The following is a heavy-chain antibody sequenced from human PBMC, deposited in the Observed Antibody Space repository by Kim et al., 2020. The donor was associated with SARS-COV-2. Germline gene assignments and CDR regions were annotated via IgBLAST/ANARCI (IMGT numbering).Heavy chain of an antibody. CDR2: ISYDGSNK. CDR1: GFTFSSYA. V-gene: IGHV3-30*04. J-gene: IGHJ4*02. D-gene: IGHD6-13*01. CDR3: AVIQDSSRNRGSWYFDY. Sequence: GGSLRLFCAASGFTFSSYAMHWVRQAPGKGLEWVAVISYDGSNKYYADSVKGRFTISRDNSKNTLYLQMNSLRAEDTAVYYCAVIQDSSRNRGSWYFDYWGQGTLVTVSS.